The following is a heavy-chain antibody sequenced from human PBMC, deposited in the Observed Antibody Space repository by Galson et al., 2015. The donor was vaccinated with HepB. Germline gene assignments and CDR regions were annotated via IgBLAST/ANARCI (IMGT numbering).Heavy chain of an antibody. Sequence: SVKVSCKASAYTFSDYGISWLRQAPGQGLEWMGWISGHSGNTDQAQKFQDRVTMTTDTSTNTAYMELRSLRSDDTATYYCARDRFALRYRALGDYSDSDAYVTTYLRSGMDVWGQGTAVIVSS. CDR3: ARDRFALRYRALGDYSDSDAYVTTYLRSGMDV. CDR2: ISGHSGNT. CDR1: AYTFSDYG. J-gene: IGHJ6*02. V-gene: IGHV1-18*01. D-gene: IGHD3-16*01.